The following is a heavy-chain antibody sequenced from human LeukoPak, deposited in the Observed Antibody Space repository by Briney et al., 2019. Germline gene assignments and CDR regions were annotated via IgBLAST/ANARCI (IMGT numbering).Heavy chain of an antibody. CDR2: INHSGGT. D-gene: IGHD2-2*01. CDR1: GGSFSGYY. Sequence: SETLSLTCAVYGGSFSGYYWSWIRQPPGKGLEWIGEINHSGGTNYNPSLKSRVTISVDTSKNQFSLKLSSVTAADTAVYYCARPYCSSTSCYNWFDPWGQGTLVTVSS. V-gene: IGHV4-34*01. CDR3: ARPYCSSTSCYNWFDP. J-gene: IGHJ5*02.